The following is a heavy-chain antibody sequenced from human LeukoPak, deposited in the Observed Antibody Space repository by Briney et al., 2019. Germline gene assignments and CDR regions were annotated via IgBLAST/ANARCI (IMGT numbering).Heavy chain of an antibody. V-gene: IGHV4-59*01. CDR1: GGSISSYY. CDR3: ARVIRLVGAGPLDAFDI. D-gene: IGHD6-13*01. J-gene: IGHJ3*02. Sequence: SETLSLTCTVSGGSISSYYWSWIRQPPGKGLEWIGYIYYSGSTNYNPSLKSRVTISVDTSKNQFSLKLSSVTAADTAVYYCARVIRLVGAGPLDAFDIWGQGTMVTVSS. CDR2: IYYSGST.